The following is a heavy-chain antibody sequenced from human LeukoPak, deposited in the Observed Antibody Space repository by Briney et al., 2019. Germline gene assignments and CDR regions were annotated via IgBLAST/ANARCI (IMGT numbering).Heavy chain of an antibody. J-gene: IGHJ4*02. D-gene: IGHD5-24*01. CDR3: ARPRGNVEMATIPFDY. V-gene: IGHV3-11*04. CDR1: GFTFSDYY. Sequence: GGSLRLSCAASGFTFSDYYMSWIRQAPGKGLEWVSYISSSGSTIYYADSVKGRFTISRDNAKNSLYLQMNSLRAEDTAVYYCARPRGNVEMATIPFDYWGQGTVVTVSS. CDR2: ISSSGSTI.